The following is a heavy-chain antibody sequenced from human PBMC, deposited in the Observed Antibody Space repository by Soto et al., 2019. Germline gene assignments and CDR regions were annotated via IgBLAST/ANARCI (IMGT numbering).Heavy chain of an antibody. CDR2: TYYRSKWYN. CDR3: ARSTYYDFWSGYYHLNFDY. D-gene: IGHD3-3*01. J-gene: IGHJ4*02. V-gene: IGHV6-1*01. CDR1: GDSVSSNSAA. Sequence: SQTLSLTCAISGDSVSSNSAAWNWIRQSPSRGLEWLGRTYYRSKWYNDYAVSVKSRITINPDTSKNQFSLQLNSVTPEDTAVYYCARSTYYDFWSGYYHLNFDYWGQGTLVTVSS.